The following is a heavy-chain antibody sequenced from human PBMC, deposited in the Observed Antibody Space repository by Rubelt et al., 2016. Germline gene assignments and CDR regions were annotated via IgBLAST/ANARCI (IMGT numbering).Heavy chain of an antibody. Sequence: DGSEKYYADSVRGRFTISRDNSENTLYLQMNSLRAEDTAVHYCARSGSGWYFDFWGQGTLVTVSS. CDR2: DGSEK. J-gene: IGHJ4*02. CDR3: ARSGSGWYFDF. D-gene: IGHD6-19*01. V-gene: IGHV3-33*01.